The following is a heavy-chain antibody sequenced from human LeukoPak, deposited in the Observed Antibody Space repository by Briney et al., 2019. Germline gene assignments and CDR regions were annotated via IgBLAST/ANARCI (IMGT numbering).Heavy chain of an antibody. CDR3: ARYPWYCSGGSCYDNWFDP. CDR1: GYTFTSYA. J-gene: IGHJ5*02. V-gene: IGHV7-4-1*02. CDR2: INTNTGNP. D-gene: IGHD2-15*01. Sequence: ASVKVSCKASGYTFTSYAMNWVRQAPGQGLEWMGWINTNTGNPTYAQGFAGRFVFSLDTSVSTAYLQISSLKAEDTAVYYCARYPWYCSGGSCYDNWFDPWGQGTLVTVSS.